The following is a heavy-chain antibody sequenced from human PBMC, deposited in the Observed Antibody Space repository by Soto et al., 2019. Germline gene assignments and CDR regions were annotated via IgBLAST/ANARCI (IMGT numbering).Heavy chain of an antibody. Sequence: QVQLVQSGAEVKKPGASVKVSCKASGYTFTSYYMHWVRQAPGQGLEWMGIINPSGGSTSYAQKFQGRVTMTRDTSTRTVYMELSSLRSEDTAVYYCAREGLVVLRFLEWLPGSAFDIWGQGTMVTVSS. CDR2: INPSGGST. CDR1: GYTFTSYY. CDR3: AREGLVVLRFLEWLPGSAFDI. J-gene: IGHJ3*02. D-gene: IGHD3-3*01. V-gene: IGHV1-46*01.